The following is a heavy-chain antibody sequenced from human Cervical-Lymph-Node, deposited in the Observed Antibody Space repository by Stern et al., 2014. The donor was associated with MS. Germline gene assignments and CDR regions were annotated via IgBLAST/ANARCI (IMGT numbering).Heavy chain of an antibody. J-gene: IGHJ4*02. CDR2: IYPGDSDT. D-gene: IGHD3-16*02. V-gene: IGHV5-51*01. CDR1: GYSFTSYW. CDR3: ARHTMAFGGLITEY. Sequence: EVQLVESGAEVKKPGESLKISCKGSGYSFTSYWIGWVRQMPGKGLEWMGIIYPGDSDTQNSPSFQGQVTLSVDKSINTAFLQWSSLKASDTAMYYCARHTMAFGGLITEYWGQGTLVTVSS.